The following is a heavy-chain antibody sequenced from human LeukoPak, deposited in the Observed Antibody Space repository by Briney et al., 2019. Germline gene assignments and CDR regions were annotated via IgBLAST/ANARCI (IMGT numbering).Heavy chain of an antibody. V-gene: IGHV3-30*13. J-gene: IGHJ4*02. CDR2: IPYDGSNK. D-gene: IGHD4-23*01. CDR3: ARAEGYGGELDS. Sequence: GGSLRLSCAAPGFTLRTCWMSWVRQAPGKGLEWVAVIPYDGSNKYYADSVKGRFTISRENSKNRLYLQMNSLRAEDTAVYYCARAEGYGGELDSWGQGTLVTVSS. CDR1: GFTLRTCW.